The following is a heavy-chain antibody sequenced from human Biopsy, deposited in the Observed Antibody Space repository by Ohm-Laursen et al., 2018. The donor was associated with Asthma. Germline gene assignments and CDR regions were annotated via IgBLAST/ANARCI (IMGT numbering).Heavy chain of an antibody. D-gene: IGHD2-2*01. Sequence: PSVKVSCKSLGGTFNTYVIGWVRQAPRQGLERVGGITSVFGTTTYPQKFQVRVTITADDSTSTVFMELSSLRSEDTAVYYCARKAGSCISRTCYSLDFWGQGTLVTVSS. CDR2: ITSVFGTT. CDR1: GGTFNTYV. V-gene: IGHV1-69*01. CDR3: ARKAGSCISRTCYSLDF. J-gene: IGHJ4*02.